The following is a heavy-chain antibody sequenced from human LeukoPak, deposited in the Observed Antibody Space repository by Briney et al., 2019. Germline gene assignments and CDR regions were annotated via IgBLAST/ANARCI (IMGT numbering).Heavy chain of an antibody. CDR3: ARAPYNSVDY. CDR2: IYYSGST. V-gene: IGHV4-30-4*01. CDR1: GGSISSGDYY. J-gene: IGHJ4*02. D-gene: IGHD5-24*01. Sequence: SETLSLTCTVSGGSISSGDYYWSWIRQPPGKGLEWIGYIYYSGSTYYNPSLKSRVTISVDTSKNQFSLKLSSVTAADTAVYYCARAPYNSVDYWAREPWSPSPQ.